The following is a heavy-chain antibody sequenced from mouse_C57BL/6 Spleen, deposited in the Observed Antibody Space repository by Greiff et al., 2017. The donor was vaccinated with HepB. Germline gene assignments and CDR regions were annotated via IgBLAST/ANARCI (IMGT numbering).Heavy chain of an antibody. CDR1: GYTFTSYW. Sequence: QVQLQQPGAELVKPGASVKMSCKASGYTFTSYWITWVKQRPGQGLEWIGDIYPGSGSTNYNEKFKSKATLTVDTSSSTAYMQLSSLTSEDSAVYYCARPYYYGSSRSWFAYWGQVTLVTVSA. CDR3: ARPYYYGSSRSWFAY. CDR2: IYPGSGST. D-gene: IGHD1-1*01. V-gene: IGHV1-55*01. J-gene: IGHJ3*01.